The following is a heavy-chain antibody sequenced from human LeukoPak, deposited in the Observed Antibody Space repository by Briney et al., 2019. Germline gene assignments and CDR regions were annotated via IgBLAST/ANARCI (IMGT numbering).Heavy chain of an antibody. CDR1: GFSFSTFW. D-gene: IGHD3-16*01. CDR2: MNGDGSEK. CDR3: TKGGHLDY. J-gene: IGHJ4*02. Sequence: PGGSLRFSCAASGFSFSTFWMAWVRQAPGKGLEWVADMNGDGSEKHYLDSVRGRFTISRDNAKNSVYLQMNSLRVEDTATYYCTKGGHLDYWGQGTLVTVSS. V-gene: IGHV3-7*01.